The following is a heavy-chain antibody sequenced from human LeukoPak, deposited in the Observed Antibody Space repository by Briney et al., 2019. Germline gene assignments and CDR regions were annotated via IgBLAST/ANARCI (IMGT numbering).Heavy chain of an antibody. CDR3: ARATVTYYYGMDV. CDR1: GFTVSSNY. V-gene: IGHV3-53*01. J-gene: IGHJ6*02. Sequence: PGGSLRLSCVASGFTVSSNYMSWVRQAPGKGLEWVSVIYSGGSTYYADSVKGRFTISRDTSKNTLYLQMNSLRAEDTAVYYCARATVTYYYGMDVWGQGTTVTVSS. D-gene: IGHD4-17*01. CDR2: IYSGGST.